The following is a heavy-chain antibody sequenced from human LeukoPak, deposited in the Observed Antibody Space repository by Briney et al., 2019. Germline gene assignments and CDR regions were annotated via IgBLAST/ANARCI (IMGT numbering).Heavy chain of an antibody. CDR2: INHSGST. Sequence: GSLRLSCAASGFTFSSYEMNWIRQPPGKGLEWIGEINHSGSTNYNPSLKSRVTMSVDTSKNQFSLKLSSVTAADTAVYYCATSTGVYSGLFDYWGQGTLVTVSS. D-gene: IGHD2-8*01. V-gene: IGHV4-34*08. J-gene: IGHJ4*02. CDR3: ATSTGVYSGLFDY. CDR1: GFTFSSYE.